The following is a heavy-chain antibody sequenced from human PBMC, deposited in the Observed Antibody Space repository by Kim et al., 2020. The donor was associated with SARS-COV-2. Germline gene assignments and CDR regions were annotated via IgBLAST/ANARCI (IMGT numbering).Heavy chain of an antibody. Sequence: ASVKVSCKASGYTFTSYAMNWVRQAPGQGLEWMGWINTNTGNPTYAQGFTGRFVFALDTSVSTAYLQISSLKAEDTAVYYCARGGYSYVQNWFDPWGQGTLVTVSS. CDR1: GYTFTSYA. V-gene: IGHV7-4-1*02. CDR2: INTNTGNP. D-gene: IGHD5-18*01. J-gene: IGHJ5*02. CDR3: ARGGYSYVQNWFDP.